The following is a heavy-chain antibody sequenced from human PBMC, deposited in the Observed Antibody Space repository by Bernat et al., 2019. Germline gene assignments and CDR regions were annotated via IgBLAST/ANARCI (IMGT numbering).Heavy chain of an antibody. D-gene: IGHD3-22*01. CDR2: AYSSEST. V-gene: IGHV4-39*01. J-gene: IGHJ3*01. Sequence: QLQLQESGPGLVKPSETLSLTCTVSAGSISSHNYFWAWTSEPPGKGLEWIARAYSSESTYYNLSLKGRVNIFVGTTKNQFARKLRTVTCADTAVYDGATPWRATDYYSSSGYYSWDAFDAWGRGTMVTVSS. CDR3: ATPWRATDYYSSSGYYSWDAFDA. CDR1: AGSISSHNYF.